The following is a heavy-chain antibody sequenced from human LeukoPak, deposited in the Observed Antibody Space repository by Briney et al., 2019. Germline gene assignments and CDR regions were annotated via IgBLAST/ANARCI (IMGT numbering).Heavy chain of an antibody. CDR1: GYTFTNYW. J-gene: IGHJ3*02. D-gene: IGHD3-9*01. Sequence: GESLKISCKGSGYTFTNYWIGWVRQMPGKGLEWMGIIYPGDSDTRYSPSFQGQVTISADRSISTAYLQWSSLKASDTAIYHCARRGKRYFPPDAFDIWGQGTMVTVSS. CDR3: ARRGKRYFPPDAFDI. CDR2: IYPGDSDT. V-gene: IGHV5-51*01.